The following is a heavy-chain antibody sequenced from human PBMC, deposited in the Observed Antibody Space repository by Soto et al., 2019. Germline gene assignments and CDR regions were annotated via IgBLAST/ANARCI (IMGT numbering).Heavy chain of an antibody. J-gene: IGHJ6*02. CDR1: GGSISSSSYY. V-gene: IGHV4-39*01. Sequence: SETLSLTCAVSGGSISSSSYYWGWIRQPPGKGLEWIGSIYYSGSTYYNPSLKSRVTISVDTSKNQFSLKLSSVTAADTAVYNCARLSSGWYVLSYYYGMDVWGQGTTVTVSS. CDR2: IYYSGST. CDR3: ARLSSGWYVLSYYYGMDV. D-gene: IGHD6-19*01.